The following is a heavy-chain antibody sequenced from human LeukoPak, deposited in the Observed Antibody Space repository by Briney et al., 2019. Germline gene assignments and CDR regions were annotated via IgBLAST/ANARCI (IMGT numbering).Heavy chain of an antibody. D-gene: IGHD3-10*01. CDR2: INPNSGGT. Sequence: ASVKVSCKATGGTFSTNAISWVRQAPGQGLEWMGWINPNSGGTNYAQKFQGRVTMTRDTSISTAYMELSRLRSDDTAVYYCARTLPLVPEGGYGSRAFDIWGQGTMVTVSS. V-gene: IGHV1-2*02. J-gene: IGHJ3*02. CDR3: ARTLPLVPEGGYGSRAFDI. CDR1: GGTFSTNA.